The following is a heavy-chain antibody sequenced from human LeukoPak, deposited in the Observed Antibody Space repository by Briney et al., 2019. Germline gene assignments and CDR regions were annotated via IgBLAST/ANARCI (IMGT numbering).Heavy chain of an antibody. D-gene: IGHD2-15*01. CDR3: ARGLRCSGGSCYSAYYYYYYMDV. Sequence: SETLSLTCTVSGGSISSYYGSWIRQPPGKGLEWIGYIYYSGSTNYNPSLKSRVTISVDTSKNQFSLKPSSVTAADTAVYYCARGLRCSGGSCYSAYYYYYYMDVWGKGTTVTVSS. CDR1: GGSISSYY. V-gene: IGHV4-59*01. J-gene: IGHJ6*03. CDR2: IYYSGST.